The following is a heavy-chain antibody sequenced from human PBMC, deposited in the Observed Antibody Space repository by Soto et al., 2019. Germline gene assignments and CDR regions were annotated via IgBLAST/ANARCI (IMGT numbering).Heavy chain of an antibody. V-gene: IGHV4-59*01. D-gene: IGHD1-20*01. J-gene: IGHJ6*02. CDR3: ARYKSNYYYGMDV. CDR2: IYYSGIT. Sequence: QVQLQESGPGLVKPSETLSLTCTVSGGSISSYYWSWIRQPPGKGLEWIGYIYYSGITNYHPSPKRRVTISVDTSKKQFSLKLSSVTAAHTAVYYCARYKSNYYYGMDVWGQGTTVTVSS. CDR1: GGSISSYY.